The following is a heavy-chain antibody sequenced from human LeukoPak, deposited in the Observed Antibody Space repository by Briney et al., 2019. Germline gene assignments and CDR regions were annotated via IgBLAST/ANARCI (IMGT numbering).Heavy chain of an antibody. CDR3: ARRNVDTAMVPNWFDP. CDR2: IYYSGST. V-gene: IGHV4-39*01. Sequence: SETLSLTCTVSGGSISSSSYYWGWIRQPPGKGLEWIGSIYYSGSTYYSPSLKSRVTISVDTSKNQFSLKLSSVTAADTAVYYCARRNVDTAMVPNWFDPWGQGTLVTVSS. D-gene: IGHD5-18*01. J-gene: IGHJ5*02. CDR1: GGSISSSSYY.